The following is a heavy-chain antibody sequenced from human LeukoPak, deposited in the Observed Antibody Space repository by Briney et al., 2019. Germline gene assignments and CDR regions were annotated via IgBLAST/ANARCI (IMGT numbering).Heavy chain of an antibody. Sequence: GASVKVSCKASGYTFTGYFVHWVRQAPGQGLQWMGWINPNTGGSNYAQKFQGRVTMTRDRSISTAYMELSRLRSDDTAVYYCATSVGSGSYHIFDAFDIWGQGTMVIVSS. CDR1: GYTFTGYF. CDR2: INPNTGGS. V-gene: IGHV1-2*02. CDR3: ATSVGSGSYHIFDAFDI. J-gene: IGHJ3*02. D-gene: IGHD1-26*01.